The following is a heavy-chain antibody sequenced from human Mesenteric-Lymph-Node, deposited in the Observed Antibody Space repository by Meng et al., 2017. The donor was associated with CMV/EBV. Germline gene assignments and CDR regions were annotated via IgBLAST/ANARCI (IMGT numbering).Heavy chain of an antibody. CDR3: ATDYYDSSGYYPAGYY. V-gene: IGHV3-66*02. J-gene: IGHJ4*02. Sequence: SGFTVSSNYMSWVRQAPGKGLEWVSVIYSGGSTYYADSVKGRFTISRDNSKNTLYLQTNSLRAEDTAVYYCATDYYDSSGYYPAGYYWGQGTLVTVSS. CDR1: GFTVSSNY. D-gene: IGHD3-22*01. CDR2: IYSGGST.